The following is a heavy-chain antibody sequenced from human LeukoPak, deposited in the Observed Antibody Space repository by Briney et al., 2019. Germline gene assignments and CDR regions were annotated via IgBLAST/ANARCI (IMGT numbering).Heavy chain of an antibody. CDR3: ARDGYYYDSSGSSGWFDP. Sequence: GASVKVSCKASGYTFTSYGISWVRQAPGQGLEWMGWISAYNGNTNYAQKLQGRVTMTTDTSTSTAYMELRSLRSGDTAVYYCARDGYYYDSSGSSGWFDPWGQGTLVTVSS. CDR1: GYTFTSYG. CDR2: ISAYNGNT. J-gene: IGHJ5*02. V-gene: IGHV1-18*01. D-gene: IGHD3-22*01.